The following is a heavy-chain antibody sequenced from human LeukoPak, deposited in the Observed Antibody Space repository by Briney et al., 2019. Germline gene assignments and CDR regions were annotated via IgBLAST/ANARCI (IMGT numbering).Heavy chain of an antibody. J-gene: IGHJ4*02. CDR3: ARRWVSGSNFDS. D-gene: IGHD1-14*01. CDR1: GFTFRTYW. CDR2: IQQDGSEK. Sequence: GGSLRLSCAASGFTFRTYWMSWVRQAPGKGLEWVANIQQDGSEKYYVDSAKGRFTISRDNAKNSLYLQMNSLRVEDTAVYYCARRWVSGSNFDSWGQGTLVTVSS. V-gene: IGHV3-7*01.